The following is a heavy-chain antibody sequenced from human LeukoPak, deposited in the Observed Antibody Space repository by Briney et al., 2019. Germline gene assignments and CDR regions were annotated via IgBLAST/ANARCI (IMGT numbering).Heavy chain of an antibody. D-gene: IGHD3-22*01. J-gene: IGHJ3*02. CDR3: ARGPYSYDSSGAFDI. Sequence: SETLSLTCTVSGDSISSGDYYWSWIRQLAGKGLEWIGRISGSGSTNYNPSLKSRVTISVDTSKNQFSLKLSSVTAADTAVYFCARGPYSYDSSGAFDIWGQGTMVTVSS. V-gene: IGHV4-61*02. CDR2: ISGSGST. CDR1: GDSISSGDYY.